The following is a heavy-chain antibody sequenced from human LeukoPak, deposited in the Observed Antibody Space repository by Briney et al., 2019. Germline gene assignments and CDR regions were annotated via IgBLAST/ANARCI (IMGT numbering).Heavy chain of an antibody. CDR2: INQSGST. CDR3: ARVRPYYDILTGYSEGAFDI. V-gene: IGHV4-34*01. J-gene: IGHJ3*02. D-gene: IGHD3-9*01. CDR1: GGSFSGYY. Sequence: SETLSLTCAVYGGSFSGYYWSWIRQPPGKGLEWIGEINQSGSTNYNPSLKSRVTISVDTSKNQFSLKLSSVTAADTAVYYCARVRPYYDILTGYSEGAFDIWGQGTMVTVSS.